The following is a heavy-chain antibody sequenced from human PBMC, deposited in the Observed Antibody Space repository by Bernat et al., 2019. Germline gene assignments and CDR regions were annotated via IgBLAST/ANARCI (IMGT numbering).Heavy chain of an antibody. CDR2: IWYDGSNK. D-gene: IGHD3-22*01. V-gene: IGHV3-33*01. Sequence: QVQLVESGGGVVQPGRSLRLSCAASGFTFSSYGMHWVRQAPGKGLEWVAVIWYDGSNKYYADSVKGRFTISRDNSKNTLYLQMNSLRAEDTAVYYCAREADYYDSSGPPNELNYWGQGTLVTVSS. CDR1: GFTFSSYG. CDR3: AREADYYDSSGPPNELNY. J-gene: IGHJ4*02.